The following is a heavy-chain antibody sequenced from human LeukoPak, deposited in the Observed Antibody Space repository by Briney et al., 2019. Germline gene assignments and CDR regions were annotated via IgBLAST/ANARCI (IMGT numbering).Heavy chain of an antibody. CDR2: ISYDGNNK. CDR1: GFTFSSYG. D-gene: IGHD1-26*01. CDR3: ARDLENLSGSSSFDI. J-gene: IGHJ3*02. V-gene: IGHV3-30*03. Sequence: GGSLRLSCAASGFTFSSYGMHWVRQAPGKGLEWVAVISYDGNNKYYADSVKGRFTISRDNSKNTLYLQMNSLRAEDTAVYYCARDLENLSGSSSFDIWGQGTMVTVSS.